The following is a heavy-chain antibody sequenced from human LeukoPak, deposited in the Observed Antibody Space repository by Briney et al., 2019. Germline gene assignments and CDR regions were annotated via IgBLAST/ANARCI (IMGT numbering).Heavy chain of an antibody. CDR2: ISYSGPST. CDR3: ARAQYNSGWHHFDF. V-gene: IGHV3-21*01. J-gene: IGHJ4*02. CDR1: GFSVSSNY. D-gene: IGHD6-19*01. Sequence: GGALRLSCAASGFSVSSNYMSWVRQAPGKGLEWVSSISYSGPSTYYVDSVKGRFTISRDSAKNSVFPQMDSLRAEDTAVYYCARAQYNSGWHHFDFWGQGTLVTVSS.